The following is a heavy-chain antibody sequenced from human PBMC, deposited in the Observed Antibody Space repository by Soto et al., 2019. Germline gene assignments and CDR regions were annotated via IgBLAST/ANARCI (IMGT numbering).Heavy chain of an antibody. J-gene: IGHJ6*02. D-gene: IGHD2-21*01. CDR1: GFTFSDYY. V-gene: IGHV3-11*01. Sequence: QVQLVESGGGLVKPGGSLRLSCAASGFTFSDYYMNWIRQDPGKGLEWVSYISSSGTTIYYADSVKGRFTISRDNAKNSLFLQLNSLRAEDTALYYCARGHSIFYGMEGWGQGTTVTVSS. CDR2: ISSSGTTI. CDR3: ARGHSIFYGMEG.